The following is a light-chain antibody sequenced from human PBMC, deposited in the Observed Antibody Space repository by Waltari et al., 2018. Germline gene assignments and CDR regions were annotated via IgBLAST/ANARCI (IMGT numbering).Light chain of an antibody. CDR1: QSIDRE. J-gene: IGKJ2*01. CDR2: DAS. CDR3: LQRFSWPRT. Sequence: IVLTQSPATLSLSPGQRATLSCRASQSIDRELGWYQHKPGQSPRLLIYDASDRATGVPARFSGSGSGTDFTLTSSSLEPEDLAVYYCLQRFSWPRTFGQGTKLEI. V-gene: IGKV3-11*01.